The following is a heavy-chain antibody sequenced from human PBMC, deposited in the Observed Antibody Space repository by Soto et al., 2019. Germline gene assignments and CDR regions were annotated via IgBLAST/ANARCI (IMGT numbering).Heavy chain of an antibody. CDR3: ARSPYSSSWYRRDYYGMDV. CDR1: GYTFTSYD. Sequence: ASVKVSCKASGYTFTSYDINWVLQATGQGLEWMGWMNPNSGNTGYAQKFQGRVTMTRNTSISTAYMELSSLRSEDTAVYYCARSPYSSSWYRRDYYGMDVWGQGTTITVSS. D-gene: IGHD6-13*01. J-gene: IGHJ6*02. V-gene: IGHV1-8*01. CDR2: MNPNSGNT.